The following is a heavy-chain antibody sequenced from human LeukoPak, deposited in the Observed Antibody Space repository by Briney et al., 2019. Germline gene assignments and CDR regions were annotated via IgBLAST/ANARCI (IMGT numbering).Heavy chain of an antibody. J-gene: IGHJ4*02. CDR2: ISYSGST. CDR1: GDSISSYY. D-gene: IGHD1-7*01. CDR3: ARGGELLNY. V-gene: IGHV4-59*08. Sequence: SETLSLTCTVSGDSISSYYWNWIRQPPGKGLEWIGYISYSGSTNYNPSLKSRVTISVDTSKNQFSLRLSSVTAADTAVYYCARGGELLNYLGQGTLVTVSS.